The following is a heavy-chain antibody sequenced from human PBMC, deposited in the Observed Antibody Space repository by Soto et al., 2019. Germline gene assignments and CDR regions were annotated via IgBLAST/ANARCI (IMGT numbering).Heavy chain of an antibody. D-gene: IGHD6-19*01. CDR1: GGTFSSYA. J-gene: IGHJ4*02. V-gene: IGHV1-69*06. CDR3: AKDSRIAVAGTIPY. Sequence: GASVKVSCKASGGTFSSYAISWVRQAPGQRLEWMGGIIPIFGTANYAQKFQGRVTITADNSKNTLYLQMNSLRAEDTAVYYCAKDSRIAVAGTIPYWGQGTLVTVSS. CDR2: IIPIFGTA.